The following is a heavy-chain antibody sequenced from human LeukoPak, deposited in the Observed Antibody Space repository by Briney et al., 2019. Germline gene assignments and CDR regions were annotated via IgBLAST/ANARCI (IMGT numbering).Heavy chain of an antibody. V-gene: IGHV4-34*01. CDR3: ARGGIAVDRFDY. Sequence: SETLSLTCAVYGGSFSGYYWSWLRQPPGKGLEWIGEINHSGSTNYNPSLKSRVTISVDTSKNQFSLKLSSVTAADTAVHYCARGGIAVDRFDYWGQGTLVTVSS. D-gene: IGHD6-19*01. CDR1: GGSFSGYY. J-gene: IGHJ4*02. CDR2: INHSGST.